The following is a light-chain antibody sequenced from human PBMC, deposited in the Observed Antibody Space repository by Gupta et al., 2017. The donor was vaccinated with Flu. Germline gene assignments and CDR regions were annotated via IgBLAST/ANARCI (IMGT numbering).Light chain of an antibody. CDR2: LGS. CDR3: RQALQAPYP. J-gene: IGKJ2*01. CDR1: QSLLHNNGYNY. V-gene: IGKV2-28*01. Sequence: DCVMTQSRLSLPVTPGEPASISCRSSQSLLHNNGYNYLDWYLQRPGQSPQLLIDLGSNRASGVPDRFSGGGSGTDFTLKISRGEAENVGVYYCRQALQAPYPFGQGTKLDIK.